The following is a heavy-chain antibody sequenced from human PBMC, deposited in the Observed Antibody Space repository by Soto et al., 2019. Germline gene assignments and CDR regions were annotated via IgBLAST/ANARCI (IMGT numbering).Heavy chain of an antibody. CDR1: GGSISSGGFY. CDR2: IYYRGST. J-gene: IGHJ5*02. V-gene: IGHV4-31*03. CDR3: ARDGVLYGSRSIHWFDP. D-gene: IGHD3-10*01. Sequence: QVQLQESGPGLVKPSQTLSLTCTVSGGSISSGGFYWSWIRQHPGKGLEWIAYIYYRGSTSYNPYLNSRVTISVDTAKNQFSLKLSSVTAADTAVYYCARDGVLYGSRSIHWFDPLGQGTLVPVSS.